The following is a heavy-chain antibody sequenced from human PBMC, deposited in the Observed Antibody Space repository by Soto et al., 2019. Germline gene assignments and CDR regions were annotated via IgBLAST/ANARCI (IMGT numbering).Heavy chain of an antibody. CDR2: INPSGGGT. Sequence: QVQLVQSGTEVKKPGASVKGSCKASGYTFLDFYIHWVRQAPGQGLEWMGFINPSGGGTTYAQQCQGRPPMTRDTSTSTVYMELISLRSEDTAIYYCARDKPFSAGYWGQGTLVT. V-gene: IGHV1-46*01. J-gene: IGHJ4*02. CDR1: GYTFLDFY. CDR3: ARDKPFSAGY. D-gene: IGHD3-3*02.